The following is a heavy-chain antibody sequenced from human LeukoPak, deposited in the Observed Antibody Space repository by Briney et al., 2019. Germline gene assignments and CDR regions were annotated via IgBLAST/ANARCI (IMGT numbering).Heavy chain of an antibody. J-gene: IGHJ4*02. CDR1: GGSISSSY. V-gene: IGHV4-59*08. CDR2: IFYSGST. CDR3: ARHAGCSGASCYSGFPDY. D-gene: IGHD2-15*01. Sequence: SETLSLTCTVSGGSISSSYWSWIRQPPGKGLEWIGYIFYSGSTKYNHSLTSRVTISQATSKNQCSLKLSSVTPADTAVYYCARHAGCSGASCYSGFPDYWGQGTLVTVSA.